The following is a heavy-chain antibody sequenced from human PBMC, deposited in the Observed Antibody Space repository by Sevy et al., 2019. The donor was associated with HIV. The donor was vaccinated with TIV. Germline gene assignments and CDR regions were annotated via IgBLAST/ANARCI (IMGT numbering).Heavy chain of an antibody. Sequence: SETLSLTCTVSGGSISRFYWSWIRQPAGKGLEWIGRVYSSGKTKYHPSLKSRVTMSVDTSKNQFPLKLNSVTAADTAVYYCAREADGYNYVAEYWGQGTLVTVSS. V-gene: IGHV4-4*07. CDR1: GGSISRFY. D-gene: IGHD5-12*01. J-gene: IGHJ4*02. CDR2: VYSSGKT. CDR3: AREADGYNYVAEY.